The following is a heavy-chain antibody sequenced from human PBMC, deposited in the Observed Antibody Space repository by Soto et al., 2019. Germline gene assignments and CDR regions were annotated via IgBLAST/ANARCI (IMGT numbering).Heavy chain of an antibody. Sequence: EASVKVSCKASGGTFSNYAINWVRQAPGQGLEWMGGIIPIFGTTNYAQNFQGRVTMTADESTSTAYMELSSLGSNDTAVYYCARDTPLCSVGRGYSYNWFDSWGQGTLVTVSS. CDR1: GGTFSNYA. CDR3: ARDTPLCSVGRGYSYNWFDS. J-gene: IGHJ5*01. V-gene: IGHV1-69*13. CDR2: IIPIFGTT. D-gene: IGHD2-15*01.